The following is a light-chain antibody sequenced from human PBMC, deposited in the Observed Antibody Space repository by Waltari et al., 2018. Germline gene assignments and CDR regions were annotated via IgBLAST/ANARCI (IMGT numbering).Light chain of an antibody. Sequence: NFMLAQPHSVSESPGKTVTVSCTRSSGSIARNYVQWHQQRPGSAPTTVIYGDDQRPSGVPDRFSGSIDSSSNSASLSISGLKTEDEADYYCQSYDSNNPWVFGGGTKLTVL. J-gene: IGLJ3*02. CDR1: SGSIARNY. V-gene: IGLV6-57*03. CDR2: GDD. CDR3: QSYDSNNPWV.